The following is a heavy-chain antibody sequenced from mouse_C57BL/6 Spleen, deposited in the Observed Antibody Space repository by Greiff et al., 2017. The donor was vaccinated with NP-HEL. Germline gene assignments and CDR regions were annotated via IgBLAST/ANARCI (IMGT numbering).Heavy chain of an antibody. Sequence: EVQLQQSGPELVKPGASVKISCKASGYTFTDYYMNWVKQSHGKSLEWIGDINPNNGGTSYNQKFKGKATLTVDKSSSTDYMELRSLTSEDSAVYYCARRDGSSPYYFDYWGQGTTLTVSS. V-gene: IGHV1-26*01. J-gene: IGHJ2*01. D-gene: IGHD1-1*01. CDR2: INPNNGGT. CDR1: GYTFTDYY. CDR3: ARRDGSSPYYFDY.